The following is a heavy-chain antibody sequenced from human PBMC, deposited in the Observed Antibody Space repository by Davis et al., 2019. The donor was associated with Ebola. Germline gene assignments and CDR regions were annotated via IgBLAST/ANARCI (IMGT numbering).Heavy chain of an antibody. J-gene: IGHJ6*02. CDR1: GYTFTSYY. D-gene: IGHD3-22*01. V-gene: IGHV1-46*01. CDR3: ARVPSTYYYDSSGYYYDYYYYYGMDV. Sequence: AASVKVSCKASGYTFTSYYMHWVRQAPGQGLEWMGIINPSGGSTSYAQKFQGRVTMTRDTSTSTVYMELSSLRSEDTAVYYCARVPSTYYYDSSGYYYDYYYYYGMDVWGQGTTVTVSS. CDR2: INPSGGST.